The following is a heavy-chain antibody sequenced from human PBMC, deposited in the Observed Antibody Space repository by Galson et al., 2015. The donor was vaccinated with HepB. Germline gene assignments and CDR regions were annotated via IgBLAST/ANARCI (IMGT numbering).Heavy chain of an antibody. J-gene: IGHJ4*02. CDR1: GCTFSSYA. CDR2: IIPIFGTA. D-gene: IGHD6-13*01. CDR3: ASGIAAGTVDY. V-gene: IGHV1-69*13. Sequence: SVKVSCKASGCTFSSYAISWVRQTPGQGLEWMGGIIPIFGTANYAQKFQGRVTITADESTSTAYMELSSLRSEDTAVYYCASGIAAGTVDYWGQGTLVTVSS.